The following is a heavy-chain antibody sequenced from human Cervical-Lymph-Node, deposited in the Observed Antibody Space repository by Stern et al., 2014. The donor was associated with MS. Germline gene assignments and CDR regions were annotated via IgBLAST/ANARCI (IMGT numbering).Heavy chain of an antibody. J-gene: IGHJ4*02. V-gene: IGHV4-39*01. CDR3: ARRGGSSGWSFDY. D-gene: IGHD6-25*01. CDR1: GGSFRSSGYY. Sequence: VQLVESGPGLVKPSETLSLTCTVSGGSFRSSGYYWTWIRQPPGKGLEWIGGFSDGGTTNYNPSLKSRVTVSADPPKTQLFLKLSSVTAADTAVYYCARRGGSSGWSFDYWGQGTLVPVSS. CDR2: FSDGGTT.